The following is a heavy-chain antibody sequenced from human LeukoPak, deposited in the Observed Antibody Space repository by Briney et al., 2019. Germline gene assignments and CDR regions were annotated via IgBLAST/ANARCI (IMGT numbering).Heavy chain of an antibody. Sequence: GGSLRLSFAASGFTFDDYAMHWVRQAPGKGLEWVSLISGDGGSTYYADSVKGRFTISRDNSKNSLYLQMNSLRTEDTALYYCAKGSGYSYDQGVFDYWGQGTLVTVSS. D-gene: IGHD5-18*01. V-gene: IGHV3-43*02. CDR1: GFTFDDYA. CDR2: ISGDGGST. J-gene: IGHJ4*02. CDR3: AKGSGYSYDQGVFDY.